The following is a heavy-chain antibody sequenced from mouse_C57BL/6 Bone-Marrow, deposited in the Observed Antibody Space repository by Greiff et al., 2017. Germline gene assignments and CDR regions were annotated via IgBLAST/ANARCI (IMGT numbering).Heavy chain of an antibody. CDR3: ARRGQLRLILAY. CDR1: GYTFTSYG. CDR2: IYPRSGNT. V-gene: IGHV1-81*01. D-gene: IGHD3-2*02. J-gene: IGHJ3*01. Sequence: QVQLKQSGAELARPGASVKLSCKASGYTFTSYGISWVKQRTGQGLEWIGEIYPRSGNTYYNEKFKGKATLTADKSSSTAYMELRSLTSEDSAVYFCARRGQLRLILAYWGQGTLVTVSA.